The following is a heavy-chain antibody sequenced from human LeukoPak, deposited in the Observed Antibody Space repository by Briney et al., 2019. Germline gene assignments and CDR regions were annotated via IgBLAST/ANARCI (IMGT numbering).Heavy chain of an antibody. CDR3: AITWGSKWYYFDY. Sequence: GGSLRLSCTASGFTFSSYAMNWVRQAPGKGLEWVSGIGAGGTFTYYADSVKGRFTISRDNSRNTLYLQMNSLRADDTAVYYCAITWGSKWYYFDYWGQGRLVTVSS. J-gene: IGHJ4*02. CDR2: IGAGGTFT. V-gene: IGHV3-23*01. D-gene: IGHD2-15*01. CDR1: GFTFSSYA.